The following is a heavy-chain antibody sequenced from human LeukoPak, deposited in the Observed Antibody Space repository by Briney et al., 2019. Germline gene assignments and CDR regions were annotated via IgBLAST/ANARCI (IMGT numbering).Heavy chain of an antibody. CDR2: ITWNRDNI. J-gene: IGHJ6*02. Sequence: GRSLRLSCAASGFTLDDYAMHWVRHAPGKGLEWVSGITWNRDNIGYGDSVKGRFTISRDNVKNVLYLQMTSLRPEDTALYYCAKDLSSAITSALVLDVWGQGTTVIVSS. V-gene: IGHV3-9*01. D-gene: IGHD3-22*01. CDR1: GFTLDDYA. CDR3: AKDLSSAITSALVLDV.